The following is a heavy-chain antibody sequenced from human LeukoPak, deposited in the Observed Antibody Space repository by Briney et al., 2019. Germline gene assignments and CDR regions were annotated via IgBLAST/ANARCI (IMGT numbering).Heavy chain of an antibody. D-gene: IGHD3-22*01. CDR2: INPNSGGT. J-gene: IGHJ4*02. V-gene: IGHV1-2*02. CDR1: GYTFTGYY. Sequence: ASVKVSCKASGYTFTGYYMHWVRQAPGQGLEWMGWINPNSGGTNYAQKFQGRVTITRDTSISTAYMELSRLRSDDTAVYYCARVTNYYDSSGYFHWGQGTLVTVSS. CDR3: ARVTNYYDSSGYFH.